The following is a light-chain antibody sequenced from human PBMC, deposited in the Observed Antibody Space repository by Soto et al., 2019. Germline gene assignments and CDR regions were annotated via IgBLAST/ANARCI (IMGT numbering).Light chain of an antibody. CDR1: QSVSSN. J-gene: IGKJ1*01. CDR3: QQYNNGPSVT. CDR2: GAS. V-gene: IGKV3-15*01. Sequence: EIVMTQSPATLSVSPGERATLSCRASQSVSSNLAWYQQKPGQAPRLLIYGASTRATGIPARFSGSGSGTEFTLTISSLQSEDFAVYYCQQYNNGPSVTFGQGTTVEIK.